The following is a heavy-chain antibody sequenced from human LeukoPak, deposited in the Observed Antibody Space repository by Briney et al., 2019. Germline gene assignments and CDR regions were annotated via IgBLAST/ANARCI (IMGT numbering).Heavy chain of an antibody. D-gene: IGHD6-13*01. J-gene: IGHJ4*02. Sequence: GGSLRLSCAASGFTFSSYAMSWVRQAPGKGLEWVSAISGSGGSTYYADSVKGRFTISRDNSKNTLYLQMNSLRAEDTAVYYCAKDWYSSSWYAALDYWGQGTLVTVSS. CDR2: ISGSGGST. CDR1: GFTFSSYA. V-gene: IGHV3-23*01. CDR3: AKDWYSSSWYAALDY.